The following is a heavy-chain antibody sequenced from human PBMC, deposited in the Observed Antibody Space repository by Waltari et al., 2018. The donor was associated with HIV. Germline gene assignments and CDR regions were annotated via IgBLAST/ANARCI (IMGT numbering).Heavy chain of an antibody. CDR3: SRLSYHAFDL. V-gene: IGHV3-7*01. D-gene: IGHD3-16*02. Sequence: EVQLVESGGDLVQPGGSLRLSCAVSGFSFSSFWMSWVRQATGKGLEGVASMKHDGSEKYYVDSVKGRFTISRDNAKNSLFLQMDSLRAEDTALYYCSRLSYHAFDLWGQGTMVTVSS. CDR1: GFSFSSFW. CDR2: MKHDGSEK. J-gene: IGHJ3*01.